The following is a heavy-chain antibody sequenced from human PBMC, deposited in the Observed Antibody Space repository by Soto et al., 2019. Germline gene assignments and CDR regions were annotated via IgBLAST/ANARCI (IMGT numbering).Heavy chain of an antibody. CDR1: GGSFSGYY. D-gene: IGHD2-2*01. CDR3: ARGAEVVVPAVPYYYGMDV. CDR2: INHSGST. Sequence: SETLSLTCAVYGGSFSGYYWSWIRQPPGKGLEWIGEINHSGSTNYNPSLKSRVTISVDTSKNQFSLKLSSVTAADTAVYYCARGAEVVVPAVPYYYGMDVWGQGTTVTVSS. J-gene: IGHJ6*02. V-gene: IGHV4-34*01.